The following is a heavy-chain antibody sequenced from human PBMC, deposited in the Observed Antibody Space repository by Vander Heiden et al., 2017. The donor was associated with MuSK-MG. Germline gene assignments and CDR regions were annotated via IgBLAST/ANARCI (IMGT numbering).Heavy chain of an antibody. V-gene: IGHV4-34*01. J-gene: IGHJ4*02. Sequence: QVQLQQWGAGLLKPSETLSLTCAVHGGSFRGYSWSWIRQPPGKGLEWIGEINHSGSTNYNPSLKSRVTISVDTSKNQFSLKLSSVTAADTAVYYCARNHLTISLGGRFDYWGQGTLVTVSS. CDR2: INHSGST. D-gene: IGHD3-9*01. CDR3: ARNHLTISLGGRFDY. CDR1: GGSFRGYS.